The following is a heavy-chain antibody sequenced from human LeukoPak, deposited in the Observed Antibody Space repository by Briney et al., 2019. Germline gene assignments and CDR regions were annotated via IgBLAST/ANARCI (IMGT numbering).Heavy chain of an antibody. CDR3: ARGGDSGYVY. V-gene: IGHV4-34*01. J-gene: IGHJ4*02. CDR2: INHSGST. CDR1: GGSFSGYY. D-gene: IGHD5-12*01. Sequence: SETLSLTCAVYGGSFSGYYWSWIRQPPGKGLEWIGEINHSGSTNYNSSLKSRVTISVDTSKNQFSLKLSSVTAADTAVYYCARGGDSGYVYWGQGTLVTVSS.